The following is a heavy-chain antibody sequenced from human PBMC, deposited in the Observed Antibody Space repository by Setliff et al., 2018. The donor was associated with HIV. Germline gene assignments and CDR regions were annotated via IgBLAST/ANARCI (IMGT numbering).Heavy chain of an antibody. V-gene: IGHV3-23*01. CDR2: ISGSGGST. CDR3: ARTQDRYYYYYYMDV. CDR1: GFTFSTYP. J-gene: IGHJ6*03. Sequence: GGSLRLSCAASGFTFSTYPMSWVRQAPGKGLEWVSGISGSGGSTYYADSVKGRFTISRDNSKNTLYLQMNSLRVEDTAVYYCARTQDRYYYYYYMDVWGQGTTVTVSS.